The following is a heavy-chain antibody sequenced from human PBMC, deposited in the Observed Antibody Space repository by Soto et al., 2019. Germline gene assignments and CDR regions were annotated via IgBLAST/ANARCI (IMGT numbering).Heavy chain of an antibody. V-gene: IGHV3-48*01. CDR2: ISSSSSTI. D-gene: IGHD4-17*01. CDR1: GFTFSSYS. Sequence: EVQLVESGGGLVQPGGSLRLSCAASGFTFSSYSMNWVRQAPGKGLEWVSYISSSSSTIYYADSVKGRFTISRDNAKNSLYLQMNSLRAEDTAVYYCARERGEGYGDYVNGLGVYYYYYGMDVWGQGTTVTVSS. J-gene: IGHJ6*02. CDR3: ARERGEGYGDYVNGLGVYYYYYGMDV.